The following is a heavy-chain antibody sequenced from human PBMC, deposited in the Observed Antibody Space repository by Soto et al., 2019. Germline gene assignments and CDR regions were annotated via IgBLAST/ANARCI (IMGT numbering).Heavy chain of an antibody. CDR1: GASISGFY. D-gene: IGHD1-1*01. V-gene: IGHV4-4*07. Sequence: LSLPCPVSGASISGFYWSWIRKSAGKGLEWIGRIYATGTTDYNPSLKSRVMMSVDTSKKQFSLKLRSVTAADTAVYYCVRDGTKTLRDWFDPWGQGISVTVSS. CDR3: VRDGTKTLRDWFDP. CDR2: IYATGTT. J-gene: IGHJ5*02.